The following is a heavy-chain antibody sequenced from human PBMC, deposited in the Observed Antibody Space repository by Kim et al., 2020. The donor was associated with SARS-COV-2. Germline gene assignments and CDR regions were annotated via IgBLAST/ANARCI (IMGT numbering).Heavy chain of an antibody. V-gene: IGHV3-33*06. CDR3: AKADGYNPDY. Sequence: GGSLRLSCAASGFTFSSYGMHWVRQAPGKGLEWVAIIWYDGSNKYYADSVKGRFTISRDNSKNTLYLQMNSLRAEDTAVYYCAKADGYNPDYWGQGTLVIVSS. CDR2: IWYDGSNK. J-gene: IGHJ4*02. D-gene: IGHD5-12*01. CDR1: GFTFSSYG.